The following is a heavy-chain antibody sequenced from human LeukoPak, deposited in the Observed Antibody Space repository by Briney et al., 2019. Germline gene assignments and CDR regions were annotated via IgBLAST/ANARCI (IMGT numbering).Heavy chain of an antibody. CDR1: GYTFTVYY. J-gene: IGHJ4*02. CDR2: ISPNSGGT. V-gene: IGHV1-2*02. CDR3: ARAALVREPGDY. Sequence: WASVTVSFTSSGYTFTVYYRHWVRQARGQGGEGMGWISPNSGGTNYAQKFQARVTMTRDTSISTAYMELSRLRSGDTAVYYCARAALVREPGDYWGQGTLVTVSS. D-gene: IGHD3-10*01.